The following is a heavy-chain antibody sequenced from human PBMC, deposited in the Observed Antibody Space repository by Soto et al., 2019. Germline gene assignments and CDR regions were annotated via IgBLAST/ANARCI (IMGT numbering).Heavy chain of an antibody. V-gene: IGHV4-39*01. D-gene: IGHD3-22*01. CDR3: ARYYDTSNRPYFHH. J-gene: IGHJ1*01. CDR2: IYYSGAT. CDR1: GGSISSTTDY. Sequence: PSETLSLTCAVSGGSISSTTDYWAWIRQPPGKGLEWVATIYYSGATYYNPSLKSRLTISIDTSKNQFSLRLSSVTAADTAMYYCARYYDTSNRPYFHHWGQGTRVTV.